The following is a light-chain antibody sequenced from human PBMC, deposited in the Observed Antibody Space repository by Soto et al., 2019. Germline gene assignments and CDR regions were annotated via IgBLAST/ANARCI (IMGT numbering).Light chain of an antibody. CDR3: ASWDDSLV. J-gene: IGLJ3*02. V-gene: IGLV1-44*01. Sequence: QSVLTQPPSASGAPGQRVTISCSGSSSNIGSCSVNWYQQLPGTAPKLLIYSNDQRPSGVPDRFSGSRSATSASLAISGLQSEDEADYYCASWDDSLVFGGGTKLTVL. CDR2: SND. CDR1: SSNIGSCS.